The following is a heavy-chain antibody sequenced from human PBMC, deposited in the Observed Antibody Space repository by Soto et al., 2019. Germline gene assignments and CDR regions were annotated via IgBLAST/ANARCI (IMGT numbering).Heavy chain of an antibody. V-gene: IGHV3-30*18. CDR1: GFTFSSDG. D-gene: IGHD4-4*01. Sequence: GGSLRLSCAASGFTFSSDGMHWVRQAPGKGLEWVAVISYDGSYQYYVDSVKGRFTISRDNSKNTLYLQMNSLRAEDTAVYYCAKDEISKTIRGDAFNSWGQGTMVTVSS. J-gene: IGHJ3*01. CDR3: AKDEISKTIRGDAFNS. CDR2: ISYDGSYQ.